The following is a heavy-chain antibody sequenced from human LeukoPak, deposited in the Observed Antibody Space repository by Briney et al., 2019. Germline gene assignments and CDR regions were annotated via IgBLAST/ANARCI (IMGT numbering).Heavy chain of an antibody. V-gene: IGHV3-30*02. J-gene: IGHJ4*02. CDR2: IWYDGSNK. CDR3: AKDRHCGGDCYPDY. D-gene: IGHD2-21*01. Sequence: GGSLRLSCEASGFTFSTYGMHWVRQAPGRGLGGGAVIWYDGSNKNYADSVKGRFTISRDNSKNTLYLQMNSLRAEDTAVYYCAKDRHCGGDCYPDYWAREPWSPSPQ. CDR1: GFTFSTYG.